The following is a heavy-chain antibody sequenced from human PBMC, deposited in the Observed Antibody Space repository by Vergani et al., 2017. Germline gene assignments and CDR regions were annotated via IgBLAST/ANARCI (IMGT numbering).Heavy chain of an antibody. V-gene: IGHV4-39*01. Sequence: QVQLQQWGAGLLKPSETLSLTCTVSGGSISSSSYYWGWIRQPPGKGLEWIGSIYYSGSTYYNPSLKSRVTISVDTSKNQFSLKLSSVTAADTAVYYCARHQKLQFLEWLLYFDYWGQGTLVTVSS. CDR3: ARHQKLQFLEWLLYFDY. D-gene: IGHD3-3*01. J-gene: IGHJ4*02. CDR1: GGSISSSSYY. CDR2: IYYSGST.